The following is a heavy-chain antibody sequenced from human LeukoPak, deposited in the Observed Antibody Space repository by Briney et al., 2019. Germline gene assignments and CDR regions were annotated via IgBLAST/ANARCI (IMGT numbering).Heavy chain of an antibody. V-gene: IGHV3-64*01. J-gene: IGHJ4*02. CDR1: GFTFSSYA. Sequence: GGSLGLSCAASGFTFSSYAMHWVRQAPGKGLEYVSAISSNGGSTYYANSVKGRFTISRDNSKNTLSFQMGSLRAEDMAVYYCARDQGTMTGAFDYWGQGTLVTVSS. D-gene: IGHD3-22*01. CDR2: ISSNGGST. CDR3: ARDQGTMTGAFDY.